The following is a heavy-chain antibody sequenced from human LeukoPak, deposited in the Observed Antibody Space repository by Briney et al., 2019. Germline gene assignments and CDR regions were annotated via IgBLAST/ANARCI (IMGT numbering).Heavy chain of an antibody. CDR1: GGSISSYY. CDR2: IYYSGNT. J-gene: IGHJ3*02. CDR3: ARVGAWAFDI. V-gene: IGHV4-59*01. Sequence: SETLSLTCTVSGGSISSYYWSWIRQPPGKGLEWIGYIYYSGNTNDNPSLKSRVTISVDTSKNQFSLRLSSVTAADTAVYYCARVGAWAFDIWGQGTMVTVSS.